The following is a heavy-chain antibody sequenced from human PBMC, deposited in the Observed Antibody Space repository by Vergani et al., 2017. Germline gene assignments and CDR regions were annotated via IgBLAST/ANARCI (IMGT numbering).Heavy chain of an antibody. Sequence: QVQLQQWGAGLLKPSETLSLTCAVYGGSFSGYYWSWIRQPPGKGLEWIGEINHSGSTNYNPSLKSRVTISVDTSKNQFSLKQSSVTAADTAVYYCASRRVAVGATDYWGQGTLVTVSS. V-gene: IGHV4-34*01. J-gene: IGHJ4*02. CDR3: ASRRVAVGATDY. CDR2: INHSGST. D-gene: IGHD1-26*01. CDR1: GGSFSGYY.